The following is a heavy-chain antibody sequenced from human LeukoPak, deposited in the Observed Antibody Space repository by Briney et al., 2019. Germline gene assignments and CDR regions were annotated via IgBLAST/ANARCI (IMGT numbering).Heavy chain of an antibody. Sequence: PSQTLSLTCTVSGGSISSGDYYWSWIRHPPGKGLEWIGYIYYSGSTYYNPSLKSRVTISVDTSKNQFSLKLSSVTAADPAVYYCPSVRTYYDFWSGYSCTWFDPWGQGTLVTVSS. CDR3: PSVRTYYDFWSGYSCTWFDP. CDR1: GGSISSGDYY. J-gene: IGHJ5*02. CDR2: IYYSGST. V-gene: IGHV4-30-4*01. D-gene: IGHD3-3*01.